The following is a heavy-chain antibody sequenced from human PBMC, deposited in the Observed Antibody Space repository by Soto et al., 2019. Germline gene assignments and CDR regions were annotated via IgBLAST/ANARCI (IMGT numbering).Heavy chain of an antibody. D-gene: IGHD3-22*01. CDR3: ARDQPSSGLDY. J-gene: IGHJ4*02. CDR1: GFTFSSYG. Sequence: QVQLVESGGGVVQPGRSLRLSCAASGFTFSSYGMHWVRQAPGKGLEWVAVIWYDGSNKYYADSVKGRFTISRDNSKNTLYVQMNSLGAVDTAVYYCARDQPSSGLDYWGQGTLVTVSS. CDR2: IWYDGSNK. V-gene: IGHV3-33*01.